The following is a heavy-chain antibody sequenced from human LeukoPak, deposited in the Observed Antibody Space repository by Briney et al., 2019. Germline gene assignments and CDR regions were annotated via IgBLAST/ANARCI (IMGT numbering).Heavy chain of an antibody. CDR2: ISYDGSNK. CDR1: GFTFSSYG. J-gene: IGHJ4*02. V-gene: IGHV3-30*03. Sequence: GGSLRLSCAASGFTFSSYGMHWVRQAPGKGLEWVAVISYDGSNKYYADSVKGRFTISRDNSKNTLYLQMNSLRAEDTAVYYCARDSGTRFLEWLFDYWGQGTLVTVSS. CDR3: ARDSGTRFLEWLFDY. D-gene: IGHD3-3*01.